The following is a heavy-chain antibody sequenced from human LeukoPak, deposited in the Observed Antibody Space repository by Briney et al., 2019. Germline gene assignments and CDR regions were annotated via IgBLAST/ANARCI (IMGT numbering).Heavy chain of an antibody. CDR1: GFTFSSYA. CDR3: AKDYMWELLFDY. V-gene: IGHV3-23*01. J-gene: IGHJ4*02. D-gene: IGHD1-26*01. Sequence: PGGSLRLSCAASGFTFSSYAMSWVRQAPGKGLEWVSAISGSGGSTYYAGSVKGRFTISRDNSKNTLYLQMNSLRAEDTAVYYCAKDYMWELLFDYWGQGTLVTVSS. CDR2: ISGSGGST.